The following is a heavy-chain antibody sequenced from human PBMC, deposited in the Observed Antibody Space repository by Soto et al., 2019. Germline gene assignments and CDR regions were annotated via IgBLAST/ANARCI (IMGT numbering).Heavy chain of an antibody. V-gene: IGHV4-34*01. J-gene: IGHJ4*02. CDR2: IKDGGST. CDR3: ARGQEGIVATH. D-gene: IGHD5-12*01. CDR1: GGSLTGYY. Sequence: SETLSLTCTVNGGSLTGYYWSWIRQPPGKGLEWIGEIKDGGSTNYSPSLRGRVTISADTSKNHFSLRLNSVTAADTAVYFCARGQEGIVATHWDQGTLVTVS.